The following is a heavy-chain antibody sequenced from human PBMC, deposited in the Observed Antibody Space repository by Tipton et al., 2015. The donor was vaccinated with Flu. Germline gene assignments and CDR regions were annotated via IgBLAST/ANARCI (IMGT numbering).Heavy chain of an antibody. CDR3: ARPVYVGGDAPDAFDI. CDR2: IYPGDSDT. J-gene: IGHJ3*02. CDR1: GYSFTSYW. Sequence: VQLVQSGAEVKKPGESLKISCKGSGYSFTSYWIGWVRQMPGKGLEWMGIIYPGDSDTRYSPSFQGQVTISADKSISTAYLQWSSLKASDTAMYYCARPVYVGGDAPDAFDIWGQGTMVTVSS. D-gene: IGHD2-8*01. V-gene: IGHV5-51*01.